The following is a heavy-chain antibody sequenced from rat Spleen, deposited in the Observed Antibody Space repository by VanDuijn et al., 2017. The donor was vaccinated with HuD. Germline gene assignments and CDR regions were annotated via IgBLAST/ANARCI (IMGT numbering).Heavy chain of an antibody. CDR3: ARHTTDYGDWFAF. J-gene: IGHJ3*01. CDR1: GITFSNYA. V-gene: IGHV5-29*01. D-gene: IGHD1-6*01. CDR2: INFDGGGT. Sequence: EVQLVESGGGLVQPGGTLKLSCAASGITFSNYAMAWVRQAPTKGLEWVATINFDGGGTYYPDSVKGRFTISRDNAKSTLYLQMDSLRSEDTASYYCARHTTDYGDWFAFWGQGTLVTVSS.